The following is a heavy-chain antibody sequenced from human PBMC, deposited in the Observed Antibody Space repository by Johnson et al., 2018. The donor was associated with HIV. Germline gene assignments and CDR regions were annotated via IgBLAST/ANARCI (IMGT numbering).Heavy chain of an antibody. CDR2: IYSGGLT. CDR1: GLNVSGHY. CDR3: QKHNFGNYLSRALDI. D-gene: IGHD4-17*01. Sequence: VQLVESGGGLAQPGGSLRLSCAASGLNVSGHYMSWVRQSPGKGLAWVSVIYSGGLTYYAQSVKGRFTISRDNSKNTLYLQMNSLRGDDTAIYYCQKHNFGNYLSRALDIWGQGTMVTVSS. V-gene: IGHV3-66*02. J-gene: IGHJ3*02.